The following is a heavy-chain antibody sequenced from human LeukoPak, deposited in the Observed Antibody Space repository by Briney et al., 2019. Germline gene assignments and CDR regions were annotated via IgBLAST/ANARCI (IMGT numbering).Heavy chain of an antibody. CDR1: GGSFSGYY. D-gene: IGHD3-16*02. Sequence: SETLSLTCAVYGGSFSGYYWSWIRQPPGKGLEWIGEINHSGSTNYNPSLKSRITISVDTSKNQFSLKLNSVTAADTAVYYWAGGGLYVWGSYRYSDFDYWGQGTLVTVSS. V-gene: IGHV4-34*01. CDR3: AGGGLYVWGSYRYSDFDY. CDR2: INHSGST. J-gene: IGHJ4*02.